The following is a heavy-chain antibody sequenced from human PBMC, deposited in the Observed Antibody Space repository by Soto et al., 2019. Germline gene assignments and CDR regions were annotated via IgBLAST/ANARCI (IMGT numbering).Heavy chain of an antibody. D-gene: IGHD6-6*01. CDR3: ARGIIRSIATRYYYYMDV. Sequence: ASVKVSCKASGYTFTSYYMHWGRQAPGQGLEWMGIINPSGGSTSYAQKVQGRVTMTRDTSTSTVYMELRSLRSEDTAVYYCARGIIRSIATRYYYYMDVWGKGTTVTVSS. V-gene: IGHV1-46*03. CDR1: GYTFTSYY. CDR2: INPSGGST. J-gene: IGHJ6*03.